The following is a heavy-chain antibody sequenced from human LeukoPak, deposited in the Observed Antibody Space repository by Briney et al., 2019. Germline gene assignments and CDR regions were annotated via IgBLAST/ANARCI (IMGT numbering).Heavy chain of an antibody. V-gene: IGHV5-10-1*01. CDR3: AXXXISDY. Sequence: KISXKGSXYSFXXXXXNWXXXXXXXXLEWMGRIDPSDSYTNYNPSFQGHVTISADKSISTAYLQWSSLMASDTAMYYCAXXXISDYWGQXTXVTXXX. CDR2: IDPSDSYT. J-gene: IGHJ4*02. CDR1: XYSFXXXX. D-gene: IGHD3-10*01.